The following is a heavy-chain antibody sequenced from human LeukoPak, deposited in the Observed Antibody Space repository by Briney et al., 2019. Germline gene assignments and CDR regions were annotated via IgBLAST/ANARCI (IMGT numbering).Heavy chain of an antibody. V-gene: IGHV4-34*01. J-gene: IGHJ5*02. CDR3: ARRPSGYSSGWQRGWFDP. D-gene: IGHD6-19*01. CDR1: GGSFSDYY. CDR2: INHSGST. Sequence: PSETLSLTCAVYGGSFSDYYWSWIRQPPGKGLEWIGEINHSGSTNYNPSLKSRVTISVDTSKNQYSLKLSSVTAADTAVYYCARRPSGYSSGWQRGWFDPWGQGTLVTVSS.